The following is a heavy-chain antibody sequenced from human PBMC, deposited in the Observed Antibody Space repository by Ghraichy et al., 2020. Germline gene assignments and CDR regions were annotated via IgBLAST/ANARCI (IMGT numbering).Heavy chain of an antibody. J-gene: IGHJ3*02. CDR3: VGGFYSGIYGDAFDI. CDR2: IDYSGST. CDR1: GGSISSSSYY. V-gene: IGHV4-39*01. Sequence: SETLSLTCTVSGGSISSSSYYWGWIRQPPGKGLEWIGSIDYSGSTYSNPSLKSRVTISVDTSKNQFSLKLSSVTAADTAVYYCVGGFYSGIYGDAFDIWGQGTMVTVSS. D-gene: IGHD1-26*01.